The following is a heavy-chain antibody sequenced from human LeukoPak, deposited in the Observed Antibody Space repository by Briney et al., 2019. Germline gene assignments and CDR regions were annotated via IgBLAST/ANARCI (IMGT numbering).Heavy chain of an antibody. J-gene: IGHJ4*02. CDR3: ARVTSGYDYGSLFDY. Sequence: ASVKVSCKASGYTFTGYYMHWVRQAPGQGLEWMGWINPNSGGTNYAQKFQGRVTMTRDTSISTAYMELSRLRSDDTAVYYCARVTSGYDYGSLFDYWGQGTLVTVSS. D-gene: IGHD5-12*01. CDR1: GYTFTGYY. V-gene: IGHV1-2*02. CDR2: INPNSGGT.